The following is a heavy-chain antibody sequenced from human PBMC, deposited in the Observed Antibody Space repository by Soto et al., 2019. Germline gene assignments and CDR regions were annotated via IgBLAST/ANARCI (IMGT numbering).Heavy chain of an antibody. D-gene: IGHD3-9*01. CDR1: GGTFSSSYA. V-gene: IGHV1-69*06. Sequence: QVQLVQSGAEVKKPGSSVKVSCQTSGGTFSSSYAITWVRQAPGHGLEWLGGIIPMFSTASYSQTFQDRVTITADKSTSTVYMEVSGLKSDDTAVYYCARGHSPSIENGYYNYYFYYGMDVWGQGTTVTVSS. J-gene: IGHJ6*02. CDR2: IIPMFSTA. CDR3: ARGHSPSIENGYYNYYFYYGMDV.